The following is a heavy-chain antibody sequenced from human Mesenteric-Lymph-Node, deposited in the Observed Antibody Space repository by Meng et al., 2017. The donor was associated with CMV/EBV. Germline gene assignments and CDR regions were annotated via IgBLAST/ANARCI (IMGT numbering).Heavy chain of an antibody. CDR3: ARDAAADPYTWFDL. V-gene: IGHV3-7*03. Sequence: GESLKISCAASGFTFSNYWMSWVRQALGKGLEWVANIKEDGSEKYYVDSVKGRFTVSRDNGKNSLYLQMNGLTGEDTALYYCARDAAADPYTWFDLWGQGTLVTVSS. CDR2: IKEDGSEK. D-gene: IGHD6-13*01. CDR1: GFTFSNYW. J-gene: IGHJ5*02.